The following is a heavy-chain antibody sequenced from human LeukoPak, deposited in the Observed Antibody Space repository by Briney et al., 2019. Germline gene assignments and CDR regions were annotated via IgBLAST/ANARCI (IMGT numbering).Heavy chain of an antibody. CDR2: IYYSGST. J-gene: IGHJ3*02. CDR1: GGSISSYY. D-gene: IGHD1-26*01. CDR3: ARDKGGSYYDAFDI. V-gene: IGHV4-59*01. Sequence: SETLSLTCTVSGGSISSYYWSWIRQPPGKGLEWIGYIYYSGSTNYNPSLKSGVTISVDTSKNQFSLKLSSVTAADTAVYYCARDKGGSYYDAFDIWGQGTMVTVSS.